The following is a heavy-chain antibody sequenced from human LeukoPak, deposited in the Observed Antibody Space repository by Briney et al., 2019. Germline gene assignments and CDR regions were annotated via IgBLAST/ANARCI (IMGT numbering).Heavy chain of an antibody. Sequence: SVKVSCKASGGTFSSYAISWVRQAPGQGLERMGRIIPIFGTANYAQKFQGRVTITTDESTSTAYMELSSLRSEDTAVYYCARVGTWGAFDIWGQGTMVTVSS. CDR3: ARVGTWGAFDI. D-gene: IGHD3-16*01. V-gene: IGHV1-69*05. CDR1: GGTFSSYA. J-gene: IGHJ3*02. CDR2: IIPIFGTA.